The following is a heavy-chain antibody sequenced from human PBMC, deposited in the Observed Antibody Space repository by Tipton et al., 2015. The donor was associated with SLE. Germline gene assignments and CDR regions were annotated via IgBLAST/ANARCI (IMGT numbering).Heavy chain of an antibody. CDR2: IYHTGTT. CDR1: NGSISNYY. J-gene: IGHJ4*02. Sequence: TLSLTCAVSNGSISNYYWTWIRQPPGKGLEWIGNIYHTGTTYYIPSLKSRVTISIDMSKNNFSLKMTAVTAADTAVYYCARLSTDYADRSGYGYFDHWGQGTLVTVSS. V-gene: IGHV4-59*08. CDR3: ARLSTDYADRSGYGYFDH. D-gene: IGHD3-22*01.